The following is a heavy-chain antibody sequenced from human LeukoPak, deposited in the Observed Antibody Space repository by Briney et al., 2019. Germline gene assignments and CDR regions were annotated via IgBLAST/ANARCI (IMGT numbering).Heavy chain of an antibody. D-gene: IGHD3-22*01. J-gene: IGHJ4*02. Sequence: SGGSLRLSCAASGFYVRSNELSWVRPPPATGREWVSSISRGSTYYADSRAGSVTISRDNSKTTLHLQMNSLRAEDTAVYYCKKDVWTYYYDSSGVDYWGQGTLVTVSS. CDR2: ISRGST. CDR1: GFYVRSNE. CDR3: KKDVWTYYYDSSGVDY. V-gene: IGHV3-38-3*01.